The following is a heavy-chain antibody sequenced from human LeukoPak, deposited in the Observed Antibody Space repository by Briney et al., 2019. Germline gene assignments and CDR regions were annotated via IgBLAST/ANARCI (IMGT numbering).Heavy chain of an antibody. V-gene: IGHV1-2*02. Sequence: ASVKVSCKASGYTFTDYYMHWVRQAPGQGLEWMGWINPNSGGTNFAQKFQGRVTMTRDTSISTAYVELSRLTSDDTAVYYCARGPLMVTTYRGGNWFGPWGQGTLVTVSS. D-gene: IGHD5-18*01. J-gene: IGHJ5*02. CDR2: INPNSGGT. CDR1: GYTFTDYY. CDR3: ARGPLMVTTYRGGNWFGP.